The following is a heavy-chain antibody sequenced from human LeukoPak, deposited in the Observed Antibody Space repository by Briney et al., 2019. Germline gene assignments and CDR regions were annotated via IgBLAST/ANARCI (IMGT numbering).Heavy chain of an antibody. J-gene: IGHJ3*02. D-gene: IGHD6-19*01. CDR1: GFTFSNAW. V-gene: IGHV3-15*01. CDR3: TTDQWLVRGDGAFDI. CDR2: IKSKTDGGTT. Sequence: NPGGSLRLSCAASGFTFSNAWMGWVRQAPGKGLEWVGRIKSKTDGGTTDYAAPVKGRFTISRGDSKNTLYLQMNSLKTEDTAVYYCTTDQWLVRGDGAFDIWGQGTMVTVSS.